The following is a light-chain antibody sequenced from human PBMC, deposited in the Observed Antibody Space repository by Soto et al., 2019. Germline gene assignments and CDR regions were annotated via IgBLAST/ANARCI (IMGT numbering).Light chain of an antibody. CDR2: WAS. V-gene: IGKV4-1*01. CDR3: QQYYSAPRT. J-gene: IGKJ1*01. Sequence: DIVMTQSPDSLAVSLGERVSIDCKSSQSVLYSINARNYLAWYQQKPEQPPKVLIHWASTRESGVPDRFSGSGSGTDFTLTISSLQAEDVAVYFCQQYYSAPRTFDQGTTVEIK. CDR1: QSVLYSINARNY.